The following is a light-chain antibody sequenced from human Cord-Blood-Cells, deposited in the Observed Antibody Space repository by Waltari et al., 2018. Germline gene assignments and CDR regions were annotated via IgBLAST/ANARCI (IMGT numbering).Light chain of an antibody. CDR1: NIGSNN. Sequence: SYELTQPLSVSVALGQTARITCGGNNIGSNNVHWYQQKPGQAPVLVIYRDSNRPSGIPERFSGSNSGNTATLTISRAQAGDEADYYCQVWDSSTYVFGTGTKVTVL. CDR2: RDS. CDR3: QVWDSSTYV. J-gene: IGLJ1*01. V-gene: IGLV3-9*01.